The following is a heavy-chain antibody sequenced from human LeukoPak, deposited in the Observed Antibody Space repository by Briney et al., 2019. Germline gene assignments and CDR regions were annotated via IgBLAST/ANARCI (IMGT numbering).Heavy chain of an antibody. CDR2: IYYSGST. J-gene: IGHJ5*02. CDR1: GGSISSYY. V-gene: IGHV4-59*01. Sequence: PSETLSLTCTVSGGSISSYYWSWIRQPPGKGLEWIGYIYYSGSTNYNPSLKSRVTISVDTSKNQFSLRLSSVTAADTAVYYCARVGYCSGGSCLNWFDPWGRGTLVTVSS. D-gene: IGHD2-15*01. CDR3: ARVGYCSGGSCLNWFDP.